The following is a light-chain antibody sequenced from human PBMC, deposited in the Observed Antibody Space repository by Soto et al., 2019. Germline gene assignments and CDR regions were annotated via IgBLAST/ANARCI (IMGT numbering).Light chain of an antibody. Sequence: EIVLTQSPGTLSLSPGESAALSCRASQSVTSNYLVWYRQKPGQAPRLLIYAISSRAAGIPDRFNGSGSGTDFTLTITRLEPEDSAVYSCQQHSNSPWTFGQGTRVEV. CDR1: QSVTSNY. J-gene: IGKJ1*01. CDR2: AIS. V-gene: IGKV3D-20*02. CDR3: QQHSNSPWT.